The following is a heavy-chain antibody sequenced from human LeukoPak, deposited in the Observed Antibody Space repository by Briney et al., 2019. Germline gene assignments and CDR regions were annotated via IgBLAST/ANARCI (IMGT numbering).Heavy chain of an antibody. CDR3: LFFMQKPAYDILTVGWFDP. CDR2: ISAYNGNT. Sequence: GASLKVSCKASGYTLTSYGIRWVRQAPGHGLEWMEWISAYNGNTNYAQKLQGRVTMTTDTSTSTAYMELRSLRSDDTAVYYCLFFMQKPAYDILTVGWFDPWGQGTLVTVSS. D-gene: IGHD3-9*01. CDR1: GYTLTSYG. V-gene: IGHV1-18*01. J-gene: IGHJ5*02.